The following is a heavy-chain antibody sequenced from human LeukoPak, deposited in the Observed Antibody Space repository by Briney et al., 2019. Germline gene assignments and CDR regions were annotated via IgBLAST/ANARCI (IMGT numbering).Heavy chain of an antibody. V-gene: IGHV3-74*01. Sequence: PGGSLRLSCAASGFTFSSYWMHWVRQAPGKGLVWVSRINSDGSSTSYADSVKGRFTISRDNAKNTPYLQMNVLGAENTAVYYAARDRDDSSGYYSDWFDPWGQGTLVTVSS. CDR1: GFTFSSYW. CDR2: INSDGSST. J-gene: IGHJ5*02. D-gene: IGHD3-22*01. CDR3: ARDRDDSSGYYSDWFDP.